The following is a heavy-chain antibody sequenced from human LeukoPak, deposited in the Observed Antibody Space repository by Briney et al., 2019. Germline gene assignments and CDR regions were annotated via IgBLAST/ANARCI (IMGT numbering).Heavy chain of an antibody. V-gene: IGHV1-2*02. D-gene: IGHD3-10*01. CDR2: INPNSGGT. J-gene: IGHJ4*02. CDR3: ARVPRKPTITMVRGADFDY. CDR1: GHTFTGYY. Sequence: EASVKVSRKASGHTFTGYYMHWVRQAPGQGLEWMGWINPNSGGTNYAQKFQGRVTMTRGTSISTAYMELSRLRSDDTAVYYCARVPRKPTITMVRGADFDYWGQGTLVTVSS.